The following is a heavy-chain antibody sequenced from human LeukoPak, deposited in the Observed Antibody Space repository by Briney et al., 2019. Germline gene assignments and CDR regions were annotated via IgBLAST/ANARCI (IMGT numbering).Heavy chain of an antibody. J-gene: IGHJ5*02. V-gene: IGHV4-4*07. CDR1: GVSISNFY. CDR3: ARDPGGYSGWFDP. CDR2: IYNSGST. Sequence: SETLSLTCTVYGVSISNFYWSWIRQSAGKGLEWIGRIYNSGSTKYNPSLKSRVTISLDKSKNQFSLKLSSVTAADTAVYYCARDPGGYSGWFDPWGQGTLVSVSS. D-gene: IGHD1-26*01.